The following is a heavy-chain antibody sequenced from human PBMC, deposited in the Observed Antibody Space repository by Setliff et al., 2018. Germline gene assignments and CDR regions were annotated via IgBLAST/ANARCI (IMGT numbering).Heavy chain of an antibody. D-gene: IGHD3-22*01. CDR3: ARQPEGDYYDSSGYYGMAPYYFDY. J-gene: IGHJ4*02. CDR1: GYSISSGYY. V-gene: IGHV4-38-2*01. CDR2: IYHSGST. Sequence: SETLSLTCAVSGYSISSGYYWGWIRQPPGKGLEWIGSIYHSGSTYYNPSLKSRVTISVDTFKNQFSLKLSSVTAADTAVYYCARQPEGDYYDSSGYYGMAPYYFDYWGQGTLVTVSS.